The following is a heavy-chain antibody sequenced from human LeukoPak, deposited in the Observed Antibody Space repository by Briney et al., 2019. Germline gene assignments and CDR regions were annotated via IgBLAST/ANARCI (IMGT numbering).Heavy chain of an antibody. V-gene: IGHV3-33*08. Sequence: PGGSLRLSCAASGFTFSSYGMHWVRQAPGKGLEWVAVIWYGGSNKYYADSVKGRFTISRDNSKNTLYLQMNSLRAEDTAVYYCASLSKWLRDVWGKGTTVTVSS. CDR1: GFTFSSYG. J-gene: IGHJ6*04. CDR2: IWYGGSNK. D-gene: IGHD3-22*01. CDR3: ASLSKWLRDV.